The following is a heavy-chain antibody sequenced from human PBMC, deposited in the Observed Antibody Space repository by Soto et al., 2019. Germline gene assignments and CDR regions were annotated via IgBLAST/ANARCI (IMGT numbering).Heavy chain of an antibody. D-gene: IGHD3-10*01. J-gene: IGHJ6*02. CDR2: IWYDGSNK. Sequence: GGSLRVSCAASGFTFSSYGMHWVRQAPGKGLEWVAVIWYDGSNKYYADSVKGRFTISRDNSKNTLYLQMNSLRAEDTAVYYCAREHYYGSGSYYANYYYYGMDVWGQGPTVTVSS. V-gene: IGHV3-33*01. CDR3: AREHYYGSGSYYANYYYYGMDV. CDR1: GFTFSSYG.